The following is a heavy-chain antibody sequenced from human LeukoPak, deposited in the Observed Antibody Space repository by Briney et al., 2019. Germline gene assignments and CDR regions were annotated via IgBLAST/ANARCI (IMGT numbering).Heavy chain of an antibody. CDR2: ISCDGSNK. J-gene: IGHJ4*02. D-gene: IGHD2-2*01. CDR3: ARDQIHSSTSCLDY. V-gene: IGHV3-30*04. CDR1: GFTFSSYA. Sequence: GGSLRLSCAASGFTFSSYAMHWVRQAPGKGLEWVAVISCDGSNKYYADSVKGRFTISRDNSKNTLYLQMNSLRAEDTAVYYCARDQIHSSTSCLDYWGQGTLVTVSS.